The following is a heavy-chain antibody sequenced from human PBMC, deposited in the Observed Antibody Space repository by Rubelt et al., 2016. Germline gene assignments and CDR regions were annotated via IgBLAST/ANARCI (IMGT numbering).Heavy chain of an antibody. CDR3: ARGLGLGYSSSWFNWFDP. CDR1: GYTFTSYA. D-gene: IGHD6-13*01. J-gene: IGHJ5*02. Sequence: QVQLVQSGAEVKKPGASVKVSCKASGYTFTSYAMHWVRQAPGHRLEWMGWINAGNGNTKYSQKFQGRVTITRDTSASTAYMELSSLRSEDTAGYYCARGLGLGYSSSWFNWFDPWGQGTLVTVSS. CDR2: INAGNGNT. V-gene: IGHV1-3*01.